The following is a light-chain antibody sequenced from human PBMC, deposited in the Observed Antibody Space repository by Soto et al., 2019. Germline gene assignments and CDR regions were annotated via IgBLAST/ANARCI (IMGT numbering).Light chain of an antibody. V-gene: IGLV2-14*01. Sequence: QSARAQPSSVSGSPGQSVTISCTGTSTDVGGYNYVSWYQHHPGKGPKLIIYEVSNRPSGVSDRFSGSRSGNKASLIISNLEAEDESDYYCGSYTSTDTPFVFGTGTKSPS. J-gene: IGLJ1*01. CDR2: EVS. CDR3: GSYTSTDTPFV. CDR1: STDVGGYNY.